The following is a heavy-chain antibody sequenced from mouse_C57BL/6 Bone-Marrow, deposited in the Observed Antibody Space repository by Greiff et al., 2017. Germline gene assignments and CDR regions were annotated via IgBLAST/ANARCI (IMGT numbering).Heavy chain of an antibody. V-gene: IGHV5-16*01. Sequence: EVQLVESEGGLVQPGSSMKLSCTASGFTFSDYYMAWVRQVPEKGLEWVANINYDGSSTYYLDSLKSRFIISRDNAKNILYLQMSSLKSEDTATYYCARERGYYDYDGNYFDYWGQGTTLTVSS. J-gene: IGHJ2*01. D-gene: IGHD2-4*01. CDR2: INYDGSST. CDR3: ARERGYYDYDGNYFDY. CDR1: GFTFSDYY.